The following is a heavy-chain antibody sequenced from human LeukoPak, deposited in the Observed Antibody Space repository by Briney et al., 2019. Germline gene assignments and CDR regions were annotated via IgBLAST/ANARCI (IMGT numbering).Heavy chain of an antibody. J-gene: IGHJ4*02. V-gene: IGHV4-39*01. CDR3: ARHVRATAVIDY. Sequence: SETLSLTCTVSGGSISSSSYYWGWIRQPPGKGLEWIGSINYVGSTFYNPSLKSRVTISVDTSKNQFSLRLSSVTAADTAIYYCARHVRATAVIDYWGQGTLVTVSS. D-gene: IGHD6-13*01. CDR1: GGSISSSSYY. CDR2: INYVGST.